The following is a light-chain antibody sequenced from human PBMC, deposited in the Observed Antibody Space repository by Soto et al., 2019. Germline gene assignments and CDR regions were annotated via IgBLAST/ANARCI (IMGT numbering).Light chain of an antibody. J-gene: IGLJ3*02. V-gene: IGLV1-44*01. CDR3: AAWDDSLNGRV. CDR1: SSNIGSNT. CDR2: SNN. Sequence: QSVLTQPPSASGTPGQRVTISSSGSSSNIGSNTVNWYQQLPGTAPKLLIYSNNQRPSGVPDRFSGSKSGTSASLAISGLQSEDEADYYCAAWDDSLNGRVFGGGTKVTVL.